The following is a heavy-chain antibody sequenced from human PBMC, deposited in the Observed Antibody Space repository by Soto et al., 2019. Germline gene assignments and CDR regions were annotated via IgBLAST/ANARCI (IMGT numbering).Heavy chain of an antibody. J-gene: IGHJ4*02. CDR2: IGYDGSNI. Sequence: QVQLVESGGGVVQPGSSLRLSCAASGFTFRNYVMHWVRQAPGKGLEWVAVIGYDGSNIHYADSVKGRFTISRDNSKNSLYLQMNRLRAEDTAVYYCAKDSCYWTHTRCHCCVVVFDYWGQGSLVTVSS. D-gene: IGHD2-21*01. CDR3: AKDSCYWTHTRCHCCVVVFDY. V-gene: IGHV3-30*18. CDR1: GFTFRNYV.